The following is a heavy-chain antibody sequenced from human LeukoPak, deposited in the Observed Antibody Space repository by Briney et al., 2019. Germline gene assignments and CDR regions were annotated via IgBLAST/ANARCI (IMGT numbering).Heavy chain of an antibody. CDR2: ISYDGSNK. CDR1: GFTFSSYG. Sequence: GGSLRLSCAASGFTFSSYGMHWVRQAPGKGLEWVAVISYDGSNKYYADSVKGRFTISRDNSKNTLYLQMNSLRAEDTAVYYCAKDRGSGWYTFGYWGQGTLVTASS. V-gene: IGHV3-30*18. CDR3: AKDRGSGWYTFGY. J-gene: IGHJ4*02. D-gene: IGHD6-19*01.